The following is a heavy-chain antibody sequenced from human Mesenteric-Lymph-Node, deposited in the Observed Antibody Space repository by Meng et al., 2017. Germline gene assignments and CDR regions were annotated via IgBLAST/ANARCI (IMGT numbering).Heavy chain of an antibody. CDR2: INSDGSST. D-gene: IGHD3-9*01. J-gene: IGHJ6*02. V-gene: IGHV3-74*01. CDR3: ARVWLRSTHFYYYYYGMDV. Sequence: GGSLRLSCAASGFTSRNYAMHWVRQAPGKGLVWVSRINSDGSSTSYADSVKGRFTISRDNAKNTLYLQMNSLRAEDTAVYYCARVWLRSTHFYYYYYGMDVWGQGTTVTVSS. CDR1: GFTSRNYA.